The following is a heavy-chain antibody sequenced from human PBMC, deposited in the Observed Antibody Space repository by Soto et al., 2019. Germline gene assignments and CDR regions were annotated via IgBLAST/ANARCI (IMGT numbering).Heavy chain of an antibody. J-gene: IGHJ4*02. CDR3: AGYRGSYYDY. Sequence: QVRLQESGPGPVKPSQTLSLTCTVSGGSITTGTHYWSWIRQPPGKGLVWIGYSFHSGSTYYNPYLNSRVTISVDPSKHQCSLRLNSVTAADTAVSYCAGYRGSYYDYCGQGALVTVSP. CDR1: GGSITTGTHY. D-gene: IGHD1-26*01. V-gene: IGHV4-30-4*01. CDR2: SFHSGST.